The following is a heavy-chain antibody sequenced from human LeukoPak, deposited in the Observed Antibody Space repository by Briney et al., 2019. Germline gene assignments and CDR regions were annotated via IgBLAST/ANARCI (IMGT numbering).Heavy chain of an antibody. D-gene: IGHD2-2*01. CDR3: ARVDCSSTSCYEFDY. Sequence: GGSLRLSCAASGFTFSDYYMSWIRRAPGKGLEWVSYIRSSGSTIYYAGSVKGRFTISRDNAKNSLYLQMNSLRAEDTAVYYCARVDCSSTSCYEFDYWGQGTLVTVS. CDR2: IRSSGSTI. J-gene: IGHJ4*02. CDR1: GFTFSDYY. V-gene: IGHV3-11*04.